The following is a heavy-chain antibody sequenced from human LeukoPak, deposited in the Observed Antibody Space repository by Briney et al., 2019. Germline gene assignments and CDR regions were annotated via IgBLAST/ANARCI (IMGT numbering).Heavy chain of an antibody. Sequence: SETLSLTCTVSGGSISSYYWSWIRQPPGKGLEWIGYIYYSGSTNYNPSLKSRVTISVDTSKNQFSLKLSSVTAADTAVYYCARETYDFWSGGREPYYYYYMDVWGKGTTVTVSS. J-gene: IGHJ6*03. CDR2: IYYSGST. CDR3: ARETYDFWSGGREPYYYYYMDV. CDR1: GGSISSYY. D-gene: IGHD3-3*01. V-gene: IGHV4-59*01.